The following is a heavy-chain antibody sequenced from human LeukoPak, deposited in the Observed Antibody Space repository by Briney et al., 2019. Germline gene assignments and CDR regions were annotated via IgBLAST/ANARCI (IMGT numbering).Heavy chain of an antibody. CDR3: ARDGTPIHGSGWVYMDV. V-gene: IGHV3-48*03. CDR1: EFITYE. CDR2: ISASGTIT. D-gene: IGHD6-25*01. J-gene: IGHJ6*04. Sequence: PGGSLRLSCLVSEFITYEMNWVRQAPGKGLEWISYISASGTITHYADSVEGRVTISRDNAKNSLYLQMNSLRAEDTAVYYCARDGTPIHGSGWVYMDVWGKGTTVTISS.